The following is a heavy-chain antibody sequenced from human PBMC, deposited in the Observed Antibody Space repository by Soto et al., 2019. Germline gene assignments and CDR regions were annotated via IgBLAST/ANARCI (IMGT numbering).Heavy chain of an antibody. J-gene: IGHJ1*01. CDR1: GFTFSSYE. CDR2: ISSSGSEI. CDR3: RDGHYSGR. V-gene: IGHV3-48*03. D-gene: IGHD2-15*01. Sequence: GGSLRLSCAASGFTFSSYEMSWVRQAPGKGLEWVSCISSSGSEIYYADSVKGRFAISRDNAKNSLYLQMNSLRVEDTAIYYCRDGHYSGRCGQGTLVTVSP.